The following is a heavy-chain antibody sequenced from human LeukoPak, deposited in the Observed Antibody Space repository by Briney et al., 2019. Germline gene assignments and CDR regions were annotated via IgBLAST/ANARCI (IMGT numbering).Heavy chain of an antibody. CDR3: AKASSSWLDNWFDP. J-gene: IGHJ5*02. CDR1: GFMFSSNW. V-gene: IGHV3-7*03. CDR2: IKEDGTET. D-gene: IGHD6-13*01. Sequence: GGSLRLSCAASGFMFSSNWMSWVRLAPGKGLEWVANIKEDGTETYYVDSVKGRFTISRDNAKNSLYLQMNSLRVEDTAVYYCAKASSSWLDNWFDPWGQGTLVTVSS.